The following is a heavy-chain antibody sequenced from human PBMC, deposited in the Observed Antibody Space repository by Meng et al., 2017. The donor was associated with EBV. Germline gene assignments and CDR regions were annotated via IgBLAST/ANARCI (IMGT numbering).Heavy chain of an antibody. Sequence: EWQLLGFGGGLVQPGGRLKSSGKAFGFTFRNYGMTGVRRAPGKGLEWVSSINTSGGNTHYADSVEGRFTISRDNSKNTLYLQMNSLRAEDTAVYYCANQLWDGGEWGQGTLVTVSS. CDR2: INTSGGNT. CDR3: ANQLWDGGE. CDR1: GFTFRNYG. D-gene: IGHD3-16*01. V-gene: IGHV3-23*01. J-gene: IGHJ4*02.